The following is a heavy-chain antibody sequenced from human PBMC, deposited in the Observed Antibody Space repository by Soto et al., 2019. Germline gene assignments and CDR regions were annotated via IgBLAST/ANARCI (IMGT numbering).Heavy chain of an antibody. CDR1: GFTFSSYW. D-gene: IGHD3-22*01. CDR3: ARGEYYYDSSGYPYGMDV. CDR2: INSDGSST. Sequence: GGSLRLSCAASGFTFSSYWMHWVRQAPGKGLVWVSRINSDGSSTSYADSVKGRFTISRDNAKNTLYLQMNSLRAEDTAVYYCARGEYYYDSSGYPYGMDVWGQGTTVTVSS. J-gene: IGHJ6*02. V-gene: IGHV3-74*01.